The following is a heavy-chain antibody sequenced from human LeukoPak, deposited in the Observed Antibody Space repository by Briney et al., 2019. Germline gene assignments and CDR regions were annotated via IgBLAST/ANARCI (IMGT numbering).Heavy chain of an antibody. CDR1: GGSFSGSY. V-gene: IGHV4-34*01. CDR3: ARVRGRVVSIQSAFDI. J-gene: IGHJ3*02. Sequence: PSETLSLTCAVSGGSFSGSYCNWIRQPPGQGLEWIGEINHSGTTNYNPSLKSRVTMSVDTSTNQFSLKLSSVTAADTAVYYCARVRGRVVSIQSAFDIWGRGTMATVSS. CDR2: INHSGTT. D-gene: IGHD3-10*01.